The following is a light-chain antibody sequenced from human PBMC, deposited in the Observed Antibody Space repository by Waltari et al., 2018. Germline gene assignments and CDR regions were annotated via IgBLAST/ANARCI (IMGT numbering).Light chain of an antibody. Sequence: EIVFKHSPATLSLSPGDSATLSCRSSQSISSYLAWYQQKPGQTPRLLIYDASTRATGIPARFSGSAYVTEFTLTVSCLEPEDFAIYYCQQRSKSFTFGPGTKVDMK. CDR1: QSISSY. CDR2: DAS. CDR3: QQRSKSFT. V-gene: IGKV3-11*01. J-gene: IGKJ3*01.